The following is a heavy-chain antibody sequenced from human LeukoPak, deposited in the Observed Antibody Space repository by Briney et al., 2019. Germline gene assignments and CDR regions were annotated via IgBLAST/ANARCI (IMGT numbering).Heavy chain of an antibody. CDR3: VKSWATSWYVLDF. J-gene: IGHJ4*02. CDR2: ITSDGGDT. CDR1: GFTFSGYA. Sequence: GGSLRLSCSASGFTFSGYAMHWVRQAPGKGLEYVSVITSDGGDTYYADSVKGRFTISRDNSKNTLYLQMSSLKPEHTAVYYCVKSWATSWYVLDFWGQGTLVTVSP. V-gene: IGHV3-64D*09. D-gene: IGHD6-13*01.